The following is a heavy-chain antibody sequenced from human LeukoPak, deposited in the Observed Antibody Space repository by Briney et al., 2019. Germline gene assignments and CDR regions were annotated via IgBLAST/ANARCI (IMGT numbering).Heavy chain of an antibody. CDR3: AKAELGVDTFFDY. D-gene: IGHD5-18*01. J-gene: IGHJ4*02. Sequence: GGSLRLSCAASGFTFSDYALGWVRQAPGRGLEWVATLSGSGAGTYYSDSVQGRFTMSRDNSKRTLFLQMNSLRAEDTAFYYCAKAELGVDTFFDYWGQGTLVTVSS. CDR1: GFTFSDYA. V-gene: IGHV3-23*01. CDR2: LSGSGAGT.